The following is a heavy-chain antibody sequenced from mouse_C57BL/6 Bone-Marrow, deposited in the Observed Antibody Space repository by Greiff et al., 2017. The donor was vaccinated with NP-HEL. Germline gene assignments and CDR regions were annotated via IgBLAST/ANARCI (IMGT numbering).Heavy chain of an antibody. J-gene: IGHJ1*03. V-gene: IGHV1-50*01. CDR1: GYTFTSYW. CDR3: ARRRTTVVARYWYFDV. D-gene: IGHD1-1*01. Sequence: QVQLQQPGAELVKPGASVKLSCKASGYTFTSYWMQWVKQRPGQGLEWIGEIDPSDSYTNSNQKFKGKATLTVDTSSSTAYMQLSSLTSEDSAVYYCARRRTTVVARYWYFDVWGTGTTVTVSS. CDR2: IDPSDSYT.